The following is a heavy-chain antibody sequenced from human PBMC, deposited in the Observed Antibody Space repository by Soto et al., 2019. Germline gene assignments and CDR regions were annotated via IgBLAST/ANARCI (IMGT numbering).Heavy chain of an antibody. V-gene: IGHV4-39*01. CDR3: ATSQKGYNWNYFDH. J-gene: IGHJ4*02. Sequence: TLSLTCAVSGGSISGSYYYWAWLRQSPGKGPEWIGSVFYTGFTSYNPSLESRVSVSVDTSKSQFSLKLSAVTAADTAVYYCATSQKGYNWNYFDHWGQGALVTVSS. CDR2: VFYTGFT. CDR1: GGSISGSYYY. D-gene: IGHD1-20*01.